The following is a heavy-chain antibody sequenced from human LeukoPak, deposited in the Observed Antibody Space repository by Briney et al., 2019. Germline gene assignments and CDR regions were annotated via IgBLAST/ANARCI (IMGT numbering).Heavy chain of an antibody. D-gene: IGHD3-22*01. CDR1: GFTFSSYG. J-gene: IGHJ4*02. CDR2: IRYDGSNK. CDR3: AKDSPYYYDSSGYPHFDY. Sequence: SGGSLRLSCAASGFTFSSYGMHWVRQAPGKGLEWVAFIRYDGSNKYYADSVKGRFTISRDNSKNTLYLQMNSLRAEDTAVYYCAKDSPYYYDSSGYPHFDYWGQGTLVTVSS. V-gene: IGHV3-30*02.